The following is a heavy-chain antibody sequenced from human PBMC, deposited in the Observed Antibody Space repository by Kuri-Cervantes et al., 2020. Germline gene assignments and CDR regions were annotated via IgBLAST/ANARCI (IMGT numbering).Heavy chain of an antibody. CDR3: ARDVKDSSSWYGYYYYGMDV. J-gene: IGHJ6*02. CDR1: GFTFSNAW. V-gene: IGHV3-33*08. CDR2: IWYDGSNK. Sequence: GGSLRLSCAASGFTFSNAWMSWVRQAPGKGLEWVAVIWYDGSNKYYADSVKGRFTISRDNSKNTLYLQMNSLRAEDTAVYYCARDVKDSSSWYGYYYYGMDVWGQGTTVTVSS. D-gene: IGHD6-13*01.